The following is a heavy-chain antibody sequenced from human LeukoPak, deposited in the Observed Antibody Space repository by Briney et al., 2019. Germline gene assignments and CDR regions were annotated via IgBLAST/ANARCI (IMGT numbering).Heavy chain of an antibody. J-gene: IGHJ6*04. CDR1: GFTFSSYA. CDR2: ISYDGSNK. Sequence: GGSLRLSCAASGFTFSSYAMHWVRQAPGKGLEWVAVISYDGSNKYYADSVKGRFTISRDNSKNTLYLQMNSLRAEDTAVYYCARERGFLFCGGDCYTMDVWGKGTTVTVSS. D-gene: IGHD2-21*02. CDR3: ARERGFLFCGGDCYTMDV. V-gene: IGHV3-30*04.